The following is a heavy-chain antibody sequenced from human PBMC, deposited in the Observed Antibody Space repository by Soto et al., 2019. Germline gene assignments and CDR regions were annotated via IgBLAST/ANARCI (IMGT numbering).Heavy chain of an antibody. CDR1: ECSHLGLR. Sequence: SEPLSLPSGFTECSHLGLRWRWVGRPPGEGGEWVGYIYHSGSTNYNPSLKSRVTISVDTSKNQFSLKLSSVTAADTAVYYCAREAWGANYDFWSGPYYYYGIDVWGQGPTVTVSS. V-gene: IGHV4-59*11. J-gene: IGHJ6*02. CDR2: IYHSGST. D-gene: IGHD3-3*01. CDR3: AREAWGANYDFWSGPYYYYGIDV.